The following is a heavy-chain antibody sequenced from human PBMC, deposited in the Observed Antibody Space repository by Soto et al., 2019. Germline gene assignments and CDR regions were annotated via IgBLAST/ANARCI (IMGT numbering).Heavy chain of an antibody. Sequence: ASVKVSCKASGFTFTSYYMYWVRQAPGQGLEWMGIINPSGGSTSYAQKFQGRVTITRDTSTSTVYMELSSLRSEDTAVYYCARDYYDSSGYYGGDYYGMDVWGQGTTVTVS. D-gene: IGHD3-22*01. CDR2: INPSGGST. CDR1: GFTFTSYY. J-gene: IGHJ6*02. CDR3: ARDYYDSSGYYGGDYYGMDV. V-gene: IGHV1-46*01.